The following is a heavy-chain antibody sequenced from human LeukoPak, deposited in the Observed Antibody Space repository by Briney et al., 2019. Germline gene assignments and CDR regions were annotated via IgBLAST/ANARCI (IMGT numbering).Heavy chain of an antibody. J-gene: IGHJ5*02. D-gene: IGHD4-23*01. V-gene: IGHV4-61*02. CDR3: ARDGGSKPDYGGNYWFDP. CDR2: IYTSGST. CDR1: GGSISSGSYY. Sequence: SETRSLTCTVSGGSISSGSYYWSWIRQPAGKGLEWIGRIYTSGSTNYNPSLKSRVTISVDTSKNQFSLKLSSVTAADTAVYYCARDGGSKPDYGGNYWFDPWGQGTLVTVSS.